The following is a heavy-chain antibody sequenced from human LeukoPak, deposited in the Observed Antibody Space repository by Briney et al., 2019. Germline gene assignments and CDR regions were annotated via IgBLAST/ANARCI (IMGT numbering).Heavy chain of an antibody. J-gene: IGHJ3*02. CDR3: AKGNCGGDCFDAFDI. CDR1: GFTFSSYW. D-gene: IGHD2-21*02. CDR2: IKQDGIEK. V-gene: IGHV3-7*01. Sequence: GGSLRLSCAASGFTFSSYWMSWVRQAPGKGLEWVANIKQDGIEKYYVDSVKGRFTISRDNAKNSLYLQMNSLRAEDTAVYYCAKGNCGGDCFDAFDIWGQGTMVTVSS.